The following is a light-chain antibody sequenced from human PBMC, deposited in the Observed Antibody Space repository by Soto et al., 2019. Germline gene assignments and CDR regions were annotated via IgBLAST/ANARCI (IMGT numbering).Light chain of an antibody. V-gene: IGKV1-39*01. J-gene: IGKJ5*01. Sequence: DIQMTQSPSSLSAAMGDRVTITCRASQDIKNYLNWYEHKPGAAPKLLIFGSSNLESGVPARFSGRGAGPEFNFSISSLQREGFATYYCEQGYSTTPITFGQGTRVDI. CDR1: QDIKNY. CDR2: GSS. CDR3: EQGYSTTPIT.